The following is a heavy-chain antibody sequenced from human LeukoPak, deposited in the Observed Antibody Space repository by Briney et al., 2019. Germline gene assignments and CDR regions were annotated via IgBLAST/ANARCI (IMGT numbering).Heavy chain of an antibody. J-gene: IGHJ4*02. V-gene: IGHV4-4*07. Sequence: SETLSLTCTVSSGSTSSYYWNWIRQPAGRGLEWIGRIYTGGNTNSNPSLKSRVTMSVDTSKNQFSLKLNSLTTADTAVYYCAREGSAAGWDYFDYWGQGTLVTVSS. CDR1: SGSTSSYY. CDR2: IYTGGNT. D-gene: IGHD6-13*01. CDR3: AREGSAAGWDYFDY.